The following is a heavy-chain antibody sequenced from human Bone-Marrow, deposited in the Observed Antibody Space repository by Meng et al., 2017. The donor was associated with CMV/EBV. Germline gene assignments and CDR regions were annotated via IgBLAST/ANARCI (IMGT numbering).Heavy chain of an antibody. J-gene: IGHJ4*02. CDR1: GFTFSSYA. Sequence: GESLKISCAASGFTFSSYAMSWVRQAPGKGLEWVSAISGSGGSTYYADSVKGRFTISRDNSKNTLYLQMNSLRAEDTAVYYCARADIGATIFGVVPLDYWGQGTLVTVSS. V-gene: IGHV3-23*01. CDR3: ARADIGATIFGVVPLDY. D-gene: IGHD3-3*01. CDR2: ISGSGGST.